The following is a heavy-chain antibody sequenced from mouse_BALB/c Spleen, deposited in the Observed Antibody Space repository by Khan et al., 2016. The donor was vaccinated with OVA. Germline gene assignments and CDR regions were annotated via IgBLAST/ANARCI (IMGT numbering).Heavy chain of an antibody. Sequence: EVELVESGGGLVKPGGSLKLSCAASGFTFSSYAMSWVRQTPEKRLEWVATISSGDTYTYYPDSVKGRFTTSRDNAKNTLYLQMSRLRSEDTAMDYCARPPITTVVASSYWFFDVWGAGTTVTVST. CDR2: ISSGDTYT. V-gene: IGHV5-9-3*01. D-gene: IGHD1-1*01. CDR1: GFTFSSYA. CDR3: ARPPITTVVASSYWFFDV. J-gene: IGHJ1*01.